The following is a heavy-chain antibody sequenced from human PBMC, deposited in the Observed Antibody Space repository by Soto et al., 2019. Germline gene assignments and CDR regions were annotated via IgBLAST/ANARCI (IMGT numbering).Heavy chain of an antibody. CDR2: IYRSGST. Sequence: QVQMQESGPGLVKPSETLSLTCTVSGDSVRNQYWSWIRRPPGRGLAWIGYIYRSGSTKYNPSLKSRLTISVDTSKNQFSRKLSSVTAADTAVYYCARTLDYGHMDVWGKGTTVTVSS. CDR3: ARTLDYGHMDV. CDR1: GDSVRNQY. V-gene: IGHV4-4*09. D-gene: IGHD3-16*01. J-gene: IGHJ6*03.